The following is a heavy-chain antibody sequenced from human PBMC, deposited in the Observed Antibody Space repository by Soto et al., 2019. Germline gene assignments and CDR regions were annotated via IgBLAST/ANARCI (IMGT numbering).Heavy chain of an antibody. J-gene: IGHJ6*03. CDR3: AREGYDILTGYHYYYYYYMDV. CDR1: GGTFSSYT. D-gene: IGHD3-9*01. CDR2: IIPILGIA. V-gene: IGHV1-69*04. Sequence: GASVKVSCKASGGTFSSYTISWVRQAPGQGLEWMGRIIPILGIANYAQKFQGRVTITADKSTSTAYMELSSLRSEDTAVYYCAREGYDILTGYHYYYYYYMDVWGNGTTVTVSS.